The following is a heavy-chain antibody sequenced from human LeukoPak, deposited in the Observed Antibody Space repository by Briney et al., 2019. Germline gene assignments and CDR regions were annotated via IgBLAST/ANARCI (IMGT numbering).Heavy chain of an antibody. Sequence: SETLSLTCAVYGGSFSGYYWSWIRQPPGKGLEWIGEINHSGSTNYNPSLKSRVTISVDTSKNQFSLKLSSVTAADTAVYYCASWQGGTNWFDPWGQGTLVTVSS. CDR3: ASWQGGTNWFDP. CDR1: GGSFSGYY. J-gene: IGHJ5*02. V-gene: IGHV4-34*01. D-gene: IGHD1-7*01. CDR2: INHSGST.